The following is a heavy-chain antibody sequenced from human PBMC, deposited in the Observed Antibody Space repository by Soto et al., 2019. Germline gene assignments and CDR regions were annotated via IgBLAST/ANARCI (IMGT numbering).Heavy chain of an antibody. V-gene: IGHV4-30-4*01. CDR2: IYYSGST. CDR3: ARAQGSGFLVS. Sequence: SETLSLTCTVSGGSISSGDYYWSWIRQPPGKGLEWIGYIYYSGSTYYNPSLKSRVTISVDTSKNQFSLKLSSVTAADTAVYYYARAQGSGFLVSWGQGTLVTVSS. D-gene: IGHD3-10*01. CDR1: GGSISSGDYY. J-gene: IGHJ4*02.